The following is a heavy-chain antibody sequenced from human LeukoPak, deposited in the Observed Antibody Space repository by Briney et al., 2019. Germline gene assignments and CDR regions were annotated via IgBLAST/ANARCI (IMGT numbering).Heavy chain of an antibody. CDR1: GGTFSSYA. Sequence: SVKVSCKASGGTFSSYAISWVRQAPGQGLEWMGGIIPIFGTANYAQKFQGRVTITADESTSTAYMELSSLRSEDTAVYYCARGHCSSTSCYADYYGMDVWGKETTVTVSS. D-gene: IGHD2-2*01. CDR3: ARGHCSSTSCYADYYGMDV. CDR2: IIPIFGTA. V-gene: IGHV1-69*13. J-gene: IGHJ6*04.